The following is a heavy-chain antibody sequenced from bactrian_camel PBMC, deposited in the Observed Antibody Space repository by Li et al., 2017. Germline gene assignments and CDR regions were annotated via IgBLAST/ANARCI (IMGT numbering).Heavy chain of an antibody. V-gene: IGHV3S40*01. J-gene: IGHJ4*01. D-gene: IGHD4*01. CDR1: GLAFSSTG. Sequence: VQLVESGGGLVQPGGSLRLSCQASGLAFSSTGMTWVRQAPGKEFEWVSSITSGAGADTYHADSVKGRFTISVDSVDEILYLQMNGLKPEDTAVYYCAAGPGALGLAFCPPEAATRAYADYYYGQGTQVTVS. CDR2: ITSGAGADT. CDR3: AAGPGALGLAFCPPEAATRAYADYY.